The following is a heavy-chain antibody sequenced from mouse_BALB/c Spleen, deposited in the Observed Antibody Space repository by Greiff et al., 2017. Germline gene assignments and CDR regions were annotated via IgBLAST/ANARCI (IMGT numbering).Heavy chain of an antibody. D-gene: IGHD2-3*01. Sequence: VQLQQSGAELVKPGASVKMSCKASGYTFTSYWMHWVKQRPGQGLEWIGVIDPSDSYTSYNQKFKGKATLTVDTSSSTAYMQLSSLTSEDSAVYYCTRNYDGYYAWFAYWGQGTLVTVSA. V-gene: IGHV1S127*01. CDR1: GYTFTSYW. J-gene: IGHJ3*01. CDR3: TRNYDGYYAWFAY. CDR2: IDPSDSYT.